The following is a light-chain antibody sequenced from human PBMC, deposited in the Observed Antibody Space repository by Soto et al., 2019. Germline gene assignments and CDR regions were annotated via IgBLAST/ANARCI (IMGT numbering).Light chain of an antibody. CDR2: GNS. J-gene: IGLJ1*01. CDR1: SSNIGAGYD. CDR3: QSYDSSLSGV. V-gene: IGLV1-40*01. Sequence: QAVVTQPPSVSGAPGQRVTISCTGSSSNIGAGYDVHWYQQFPGTATKLLIYGNSNRPSGVPDRFSGSKSGTSASLAITGLQAEDEADYYCQSYDSSLSGVFGSGTKLTVL.